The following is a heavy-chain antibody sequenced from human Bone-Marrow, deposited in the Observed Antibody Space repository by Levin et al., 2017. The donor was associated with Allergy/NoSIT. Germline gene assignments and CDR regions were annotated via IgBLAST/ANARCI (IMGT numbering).Heavy chain of an antibody. Sequence: SCAASGFTFSSYEMNWVRQAPGKGLEWVSYISSSGSTIYYADSVKGRFTISRDNAKNALYLQMNSLRVEDTAVYYCARESPGYYGSGSYPDYWGQGTLVTVSS. CDR3: ARESPGYYGSGSYPDY. CDR2: ISSSGSTI. D-gene: IGHD3-10*01. CDR1: GFTFSSYE. V-gene: IGHV3-48*03. J-gene: IGHJ4*02.